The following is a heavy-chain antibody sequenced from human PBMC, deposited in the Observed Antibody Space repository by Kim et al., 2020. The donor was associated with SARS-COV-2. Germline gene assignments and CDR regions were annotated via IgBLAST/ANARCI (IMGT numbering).Heavy chain of an antibody. CDR3: AREVRNAGYYYYYMDV. V-gene: IGHV4-39*02. CDR1: GGSISSSSYY. J-gene: IGHJ6*03. Sequence: SETLSLTCTVSGGSISSSSYYWGWIRQPPGKGLEWIGSIYYSGSTYYNPSLKSRVTTSVDTSKNQFSLKLSSVTAADTAVYYCAREVRNAGYYYYYMDVWGKGTTVTVSS. D-gene: IGHD6-13*01. CDR2: IYYSGST.